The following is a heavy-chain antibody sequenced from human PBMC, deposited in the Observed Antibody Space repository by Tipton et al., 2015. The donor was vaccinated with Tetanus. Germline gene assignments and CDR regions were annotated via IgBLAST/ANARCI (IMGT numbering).Heavy chain of an antibody. J-gene: IGHJ5*02. CDR1: GFTLSRYW. V-gene: IGHV3-74*01. CDR2: INSDGNAR. D-gene: IGHD2-15*01. CDR3: VREDIVLRIYAVLDL. Sequence: SLRLSCEASGFTLSRYWTHWVRQTPGTGLVWVTRINSDGNARSNADSVKGRFTVSRDNAKNTVYLQMNSLRAEDTAVYYCVREDIVLRIYAVLDLXXQGTLVTVSS.